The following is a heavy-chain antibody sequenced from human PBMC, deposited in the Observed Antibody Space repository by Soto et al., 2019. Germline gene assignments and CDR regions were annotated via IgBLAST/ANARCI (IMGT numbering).Heavy chain of an antibody. CDR1: GYTFTGYY. Sequence: ASVKVSCKASGYTFTGYYMHWVRQAPGQGLEWMGWINPNSGVTNYAQKFQGRVTMTRDTSISTAYMELSRLRSDDTAVYYCARSPGPGGRFDPWGQGTLVTFSS. CDR3: ARSPGPGGRFDP. J-gene: IGHJ5*02. V-gene: IGHV1-2*02. D-gene: IGHD3-10*01. CDR2: INPNSGVT.